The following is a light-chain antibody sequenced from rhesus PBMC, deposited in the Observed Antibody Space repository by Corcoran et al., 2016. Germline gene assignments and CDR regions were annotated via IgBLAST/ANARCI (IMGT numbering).Light chain of an antibody. CDR1: QSVSPY. V-gene: IGKV3-10*01. CDR3: YQHSSGYS. J-gene: IGKJ2*01. CDR2: GAS. Sequence: QVILTQSPATLSLSLGERVTLSCRASQSVSPYLAWYQQKPGQAPRLLIYGASTRATGISDRFSGSGSGTDFTPTITSLEPEDVGVYHCYQHSSGYSFGQGTKVEIK.